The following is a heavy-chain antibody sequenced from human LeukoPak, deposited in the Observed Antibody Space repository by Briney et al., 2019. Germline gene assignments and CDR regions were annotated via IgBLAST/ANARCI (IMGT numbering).Heavy chain of an antibody. J-gene: IGHJ5*02. CDR1: GYTLTELS. CDR2: FDPEDGET. CDR3: ATFTPSHYDP. Sequence: ASVKVSCTVSGYTLTELSMHWVRQAPGKGLEWMGGFDPEDGETIYAQKFQGRVTMTEDTSTDTAYMELCSLRSEDTAVYYCATFTPSHYDPWGQGTLVTVSS. V-gene: IGHV1-24*01.